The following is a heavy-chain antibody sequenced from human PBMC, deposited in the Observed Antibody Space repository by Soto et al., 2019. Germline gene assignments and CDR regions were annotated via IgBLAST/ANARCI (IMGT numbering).Heavy chain of an antibody. D-gene: IGHD3-10*02. J-gene: IGHJ4*02. V-gene: IGHV1-3*01. CDR3: ARGPLNVGFYYFDY. CDR2: INAGNGNT. Sequence: GASVKVSCKASGYTFTAYALHWVRQAPGQRLEWMGWINAGNGNTKCSQKFQDRVTITRDTSASTAHMELSSLRSDDTTVYYCARGPLNVGFYYFDYWGQGTQVTVSS. CDR1: GYTFTAYA.